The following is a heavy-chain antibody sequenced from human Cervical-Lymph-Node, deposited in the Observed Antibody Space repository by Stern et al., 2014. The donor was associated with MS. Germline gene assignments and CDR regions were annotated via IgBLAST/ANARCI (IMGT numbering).Heavy chain of an antibody. CDR2: IKSKTDGGTT. CDR3: TTVWPYCSGGSCYLADY. V-gene: IGHV3-15*01. Sequence: EVQLVESGGGLVKPGGSLRLSCAASGFTFSNDWMSWVRPAPGKGLEWVGRIKSKTDGGTTDCAAPVKGRFTISRDDSKNTLYLQMNSLKTEDTAVYYCTTVWPYCSGGSCYLADYWGQGTLVTVSS. CDR1: GFTFSNDW. D-gene: IGHD2-15*01. J-gene: IGHJ4*02.